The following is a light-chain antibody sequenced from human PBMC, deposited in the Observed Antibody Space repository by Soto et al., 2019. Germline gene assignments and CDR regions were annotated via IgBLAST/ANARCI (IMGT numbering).Light chain of an antibody. CDR3: SSYTSSSSR. CDR1: SSDVGGYNY. J-gene: IGLJ1*01. CDR2: EVS. V-gene: IGLV2-14*01. Sequence: QSVLTQPASVSGSPGQSITISCTGTSSDVGGYNYVSWYQQHPGKAPKLMIYEVSNRPSGVSNRFSGSKSGNTASLTISGLQAEDEADYYCSSYTSSSSRFGTGTKPPS.